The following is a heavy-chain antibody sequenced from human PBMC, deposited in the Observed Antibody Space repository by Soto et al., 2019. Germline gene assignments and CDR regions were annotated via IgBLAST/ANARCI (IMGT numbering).Heavy chain of an antibody. CDR3: ARDLRHRVYQLLVQRTPPPLPFFAF. V-gene: IGHV7-4-1*01. J-gene: IGHJ4*02. CDR1: GYTFTSYA. D-gene: IGHD6-13*01. CDR2: INTNTGNP. Sequence: GASVKVSCKASGYTFTSYAMNWVRQAPGQGLEWMGWINTNTGNPTYAQGFTGRFVFSLDTSVSPAYLQICSLKAEDTAVDYCARDLRHRVYQLLVQRTPPPLPFFAFRGRGTSVPVSS.